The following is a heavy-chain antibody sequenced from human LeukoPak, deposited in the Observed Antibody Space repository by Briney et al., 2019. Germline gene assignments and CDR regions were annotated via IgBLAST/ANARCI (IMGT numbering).Heavy chain of an antibody. V-gene: IGHV4-39*01. D-gene: IGHD5-24*01. CDR2: IYYSGST. Sequence: SETLSLTCTVSGGSISSSSYYWGWIRQPPGKGLEWIGSIYYSGSTYYNPSLKSRVTISVDTSKNQFSLKLCSVTAADTAVYYCARHFDGYNIDYWGQGTLVTVSS. CDR1: GGSISSSSYY. J-gene: IGHJ4*02. CDR3: ARHFDGYNIDY.